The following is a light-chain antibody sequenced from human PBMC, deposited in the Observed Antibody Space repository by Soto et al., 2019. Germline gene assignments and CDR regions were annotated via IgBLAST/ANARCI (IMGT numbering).Light chain of an antibody. CDR3: QQYRSSPS. Sequence: SVLTQSPGTLSFSPGERAPLSCRASQSVSSSYLAWYQQKPGQAPRLLIYGASSRATGIPDRFSGSGSGTDFTLTISRLEPEDFAVYYCQQYRSSPSFGQGTKVDIK. V-gene: IGKV3-20*01. CDR1: QSVSSSY. CDR2: GAS. J-gene: IGKJ1*01.